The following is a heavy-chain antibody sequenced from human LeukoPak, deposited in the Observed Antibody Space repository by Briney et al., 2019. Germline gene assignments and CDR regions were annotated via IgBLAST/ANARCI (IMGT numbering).Heavy chain of an antibody. CDR3: ARGTHYDFWSGYYVKYFQH. V-gene: IGHV1-69*13. Sequence: ASVKVSCKASGGTFSSYAISWVRQAPGQGLEWMGGIIPIFGTANYAQKFQGRVTITADESTSTAYMELSSLRSEDTAVYYCARGTHYDFWSGYYVKYFQHWGQGTLVTVSS. D-gene: IGHD3-3*01. J-gene: IGHJ1*01. CDR2: IIPIFGTA. CDR1: GGTFSSYA.